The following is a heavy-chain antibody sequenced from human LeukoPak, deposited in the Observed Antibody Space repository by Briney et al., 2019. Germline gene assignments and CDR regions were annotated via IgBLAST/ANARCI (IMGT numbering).Heavy chain of an antibody. D-gene: IGHD2/OR15-2a*01. J-gene: IGHJ4*02. V-gene: IGHV4-59*12. CDR2: IYYSGAT. Sequence: KPSETLSLTCTVSGDSISSYYWYWFRQPPGKELEWIACIYYSGATHYNPSLKSRVSISLDMSKNQFSLRLSSVTAADTAVYYCAREGIVRTYDQWGQGALVTVSS. CDR3: AREGIVRTYDQ. CDR1: GDSISSYY.